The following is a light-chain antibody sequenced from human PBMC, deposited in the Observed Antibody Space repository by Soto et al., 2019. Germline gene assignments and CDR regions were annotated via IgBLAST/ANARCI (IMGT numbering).Light chain of an antibody. J-gene: IGKJ1*01. Sequence: DIQMTQSPSSLSASVGDRVSITCRASQGISNYLAWHQQKPGKVPKLLIYAAPTLQSGVPSRFSGSGSGTDFTLIISSLQPEDVATYYCQKYDTAPPWEFGQGTKVEIK. CDR1: QGISNY. CDR2: AAP. V-gene: IGKV1-27*01. CDR3: QKYDTAPPWE.